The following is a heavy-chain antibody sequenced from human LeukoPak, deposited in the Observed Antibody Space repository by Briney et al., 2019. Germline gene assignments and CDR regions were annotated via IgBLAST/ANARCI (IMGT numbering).Heavy chain of an antibody. CDR1: GFTFSSYW. V-gene: IGHV3-7*01. CDR3: ARDLGKFPPRDAFDI. J-gene: IGHJ3*02. Sequence: GGSLRLSCAASGFTFSSYWMSWVRPAPGKGREWVANIKQDGSEKYYVDSVKGRFTISRDNAKNSLYLQMNSLRAEDTAVYYCARDLGKFPPRDAFDIWGQGTMVTVSS. CDR2: IKQDGSEK.